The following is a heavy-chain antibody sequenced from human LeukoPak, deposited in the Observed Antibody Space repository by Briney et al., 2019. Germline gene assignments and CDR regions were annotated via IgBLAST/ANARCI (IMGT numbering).Heavy chain of an antibody. J-gene: IGHJ6*03. D-gene: IGHD6-19*01. Sequence: ASVKVSCKASGYTFTSYGISWVRQAPGQGLEWIGWISAYNGNTNYAQKLQGRVTMTTDTSTSTAYMELRSLRSDDTAVYYCAREQSRSGWPSIDYYYYYYMDVWGKGTTVTVSS. V-gene: IGHV1-18*01. CDR3: AREQSRSGWPSIDYYYYYYMDV. CDR1: GYTFTSYG. CDR2: ISAYNGNT.